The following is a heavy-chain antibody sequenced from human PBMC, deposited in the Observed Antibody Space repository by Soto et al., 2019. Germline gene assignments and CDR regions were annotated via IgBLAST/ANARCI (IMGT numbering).Heavy chain of an antibody. J-gene: IGHJ4*02. Sequence: QVQLVQSGAEVKKPGASVKVSCKASGYTFTNYGITWVPQAPGQGLEWMGWISHWGKTDYAQKFQGRVTMATDSSASTAFMELRSLRSDDTAMYFCARDLDGSGSYYTDYWGQGTLVTVSS. D-gene: IGHD3-10*01. CDR3: ARDLDGSGSYYTDY. CDR2: ISHWGKT. V-gene: IGHV1-18*01. CDR1: GYTFTNYG.